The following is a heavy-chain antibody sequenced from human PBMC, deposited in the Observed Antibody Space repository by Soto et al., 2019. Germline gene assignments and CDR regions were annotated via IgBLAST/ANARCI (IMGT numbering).Heavy chain of an antibody. CDR2: ISSSSSYI. CDR3: ARDRAAASPYYFDY. V-gene: IGHV3-21*01. J-gene: IGHJ4*02. Sequence: EVQLVESGGGLVKPGGSLRLSCAASGFTFSSYSMNWVRQAPGKGLEWVSFISSSSSYIYYADSVKGRFTISRDNAKNSLYLQINSRRAEDTAVYYCARDRAAASPYYFDYWGQGTLVTVSS. CDR1: GFTFSSYS. D-gene: IGHD3-10*01.